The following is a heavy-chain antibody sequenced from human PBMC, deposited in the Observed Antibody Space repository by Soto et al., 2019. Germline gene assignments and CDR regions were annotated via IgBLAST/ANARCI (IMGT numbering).Heavy chain of an antibody. J-gene: IGHJ6*02. CDR1: GGSISSGDYY. CDR3: ARDRRVIVLVPAASEPYYYYGMDV. CDR2: IYYSGST. D-gene: IGHD2-2*01. V-gene: IGHV4-30-4*01. Sequence: PSETLSLTCTVSGGSISSGDYYWSWIRQPPGKGLEWIGYIYYSGSTYYKPSLKSRVTISVDTSKNQFSLKLSSVTAADTAVYYCARDRRVIVLVPAASEPYYYYGMDVWGQGTTVTVSS.